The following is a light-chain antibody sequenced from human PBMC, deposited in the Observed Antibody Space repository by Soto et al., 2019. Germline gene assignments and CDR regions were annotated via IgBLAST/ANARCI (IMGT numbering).Light chain of an antibody. Sequence: EIVLTQSPVTLSLSPGERATLSCRASQSVRTYLAWYQQKPGQAPRLLIYDASNRATGIPARFSGSGSGTDFTLTISSLEPEDFGVYYCQQRSLWPITFGQGTRLEIK. V-gene: IGKV3-11*01. CDR1: QSVRTY. J-gene: IGKJ5*01. CDR3: QQRSLWPIT. CDR2: DAS.